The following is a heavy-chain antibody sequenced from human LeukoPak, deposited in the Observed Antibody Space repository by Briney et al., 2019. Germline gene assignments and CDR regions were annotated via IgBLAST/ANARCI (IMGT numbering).Heavy chain of an antibody. CDR1: GSSVSSDEYY. Sequence: SQTLSLTCTVSGSSVSSDEYYWRWVRQHPGKGLEWIGYVYYSGSSYYIPSVESRFTMSVEVSKTQFSLELRSVTAADTAMYYCARVKVLRFLEWFLDFWVPGALVTVSS. D-gene: IGHD3-3*01. J-gene: IGHJ4*02. CDR3: ARVKVLRFLEWFLDF. V-gene: IGHV4-31*03. CDR2: VYYSGSS.